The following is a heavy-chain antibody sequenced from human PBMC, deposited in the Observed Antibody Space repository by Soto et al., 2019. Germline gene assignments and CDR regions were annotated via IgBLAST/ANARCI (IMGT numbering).Heavy chain of an antibody. V-gene: IGHV1-3*01. CDR3: ARDWGNYYYGMDV. CDR1: GYTFTSYA. CDR2: INADNGNT. J-gene: IGHJ6*02. D-gene: IGHD7-27*01. Sequence: QVQLVQSGAEVKKPGALVKVSCKASGYTFTSYAIHWVRQAPGQRLEWMGWINADNGNTKYSQKFQGRVTITRDTSASTAHMEVSSLRSEDTAVYYCARDWGNYYYGMDVWGQGTTVTVSS.